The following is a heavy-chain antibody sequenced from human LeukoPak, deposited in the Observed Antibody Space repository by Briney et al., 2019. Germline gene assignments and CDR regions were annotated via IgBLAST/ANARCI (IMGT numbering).Heavy chain of an antibody. CDR1: GFTFSIYG. J-gene: IGHJ4*02. V-gene: IGHV3-33*01. CDR2: IWNDGSDK. CDR3: ARASGPFDC. D-gene: IGHD3-10*01. Sequence: GRSLRLSCAASGFTFSIYGMHWVRQAPGKGLEWVAVIWNDGSDKYYADSVKGRFTISRDNSKNTLYLQMNSLRAEDTAVYSCARASGPFDCWGQGTLVTVSS.